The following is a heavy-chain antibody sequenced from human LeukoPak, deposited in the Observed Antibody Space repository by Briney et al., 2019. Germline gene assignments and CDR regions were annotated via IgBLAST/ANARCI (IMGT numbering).Heavy chain of an antibody. CDR1: GGSISSGSYY. CDR2: IYTSGST. D-gene: IGHD6-13*01. V-gene: IGHV4-61*02. CDR3: ARVPRSRIAAASFDY. Sequence: SEPLSLTCTVSGGSISSGSYYWSWIRQPASKGLEWIGRIYTSGSTNYNPSLKSRVTISVDTSNNQFSLKLSSVTAADTAVYYCARVPRSRIAAASFDYWGQGTLVTVSS. J-gene: IGHJ4*02.